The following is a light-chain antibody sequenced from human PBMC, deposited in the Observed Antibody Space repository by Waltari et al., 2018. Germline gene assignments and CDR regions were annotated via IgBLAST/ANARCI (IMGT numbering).Light chain of an antibody. V-gene: IGKV3-15*01. CDR3: QQYNNWPGT. J-gene: IGKJ2*01. CDR2: GAS. CDR1: QSVSSN. Sequence: EILMTQSPATLSVSPGQRATLSCRASQSVSSNLAWYQQKPGQAPRLLIYGASTRATGVPARFSGSGSGTEFTLTISSLQSEDFAVYSCQQYNNWPGTFGQGTQLEIK.